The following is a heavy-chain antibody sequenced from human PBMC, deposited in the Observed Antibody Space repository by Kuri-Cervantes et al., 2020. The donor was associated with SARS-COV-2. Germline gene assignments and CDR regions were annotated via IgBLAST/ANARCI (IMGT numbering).Heavy chain of an antibody. J-gene: IGHJ6*02. V-gene: IGHV3-13*01. CDR1: GFTFSSYD. CDR2: IGTAGDT. CDR3: VRDRPYSSSWYYYHGMDV. Sequence: GESLKISCAASGFTFSSYDMHWVRQATGKGLEWVSAIGTAGDTYYPGSVKGRFTISRENAKNSLYLQMNSLRAEDTAVYYCVRDRPYSSSWYYYHGMDVWGQGTTVTVSS. D-gene: IGHD6-13*01.